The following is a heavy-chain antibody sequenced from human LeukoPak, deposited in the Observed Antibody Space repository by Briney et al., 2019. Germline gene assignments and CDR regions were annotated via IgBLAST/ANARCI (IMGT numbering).Heavy chain of an antibody. CDR3: ALGAYYDFWSGPPLL. V-gene: IGHV4-30-2*01. CDR2: IYHSGST. Sequence: PSETLSLICTVSGGSISSGGYSWSWIRQPPGKGLEWIGYIYHSGSTYYNPSLKSRVTISVDRSKNQFSLKLSSVTAADTAVYYCALGAYYDFWSGPPLLWGQGTLVTVSS. J-gene: IGHJ4*02. D-gene: IGHD3-3*01. CDR1: GGSISSGGYS.